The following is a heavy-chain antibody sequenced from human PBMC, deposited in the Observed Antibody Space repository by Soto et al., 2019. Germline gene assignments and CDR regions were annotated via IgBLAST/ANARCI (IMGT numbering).Heavy chain of an antibody. J-gene: IGHJ6*02. CDR3: ARSIGSYSYYGMDV. CDR1: GYTLTDYF. CDR2: FNPKSGDT. V-gene: IGHV1-2*02. Sequence: VASVKVSCKSSGYTLTDYFMHWVRQAPGQGLEWMGCFNPKSGDTYYSQKFQGRVTLTRDMSITTAYMELSRMRSDDTAIYYCARSIGSYSYYGMDVWGQGTTVTVSS. D-gene: IGHD1-26*01.